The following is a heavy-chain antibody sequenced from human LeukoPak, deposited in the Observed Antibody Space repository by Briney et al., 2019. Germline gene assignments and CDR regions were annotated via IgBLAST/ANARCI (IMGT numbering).Heavy chain of an antibody. CDR3: ARTATDTGEFDY. CDR2: ISSSSSSI. J-gene: IGHJ4*02. V-gene: IGHV3-21*01. CDR1: GFTLSSFA. D-gene: IGHD6-13*01. Sequence: GGSLRLSCAASGFTLSSFAMSWVRQAPGKGLECVSSISSSSSSIYYADSVKGRFTISRDDAKNSLYLQMNSLRAEDTAVYYCARTATDTGEFDYWGQGTLVTVSS.